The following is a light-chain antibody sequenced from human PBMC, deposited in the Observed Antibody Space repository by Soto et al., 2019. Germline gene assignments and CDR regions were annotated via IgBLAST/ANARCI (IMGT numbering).Light chain of an antibody. J-gene: IGKJ1*01. CDR1: QSVSNNY. V-gene: IGKV3-20*01. CDR2: GAS. Sequence: EMVLTQSPGTLSLSPGERATLSCRASQSVSNNYLAWYQQNPGQAPRLLIYGASSRATGIPDRFSGSGSGTDFTLTISRLEPEDFAVYYCQQYGSSPRTFGQGTKVEIK. CDR3: QQYGSSPRT.